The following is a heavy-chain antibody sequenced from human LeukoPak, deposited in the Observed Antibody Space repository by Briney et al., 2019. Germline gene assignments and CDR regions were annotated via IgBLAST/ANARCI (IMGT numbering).Heavy chain of an antibody. V-gene: IGHV1-2*02. D-gene: IGHD6-19*01. CDR3: ARDHSSGWRPHFDY. J-gene: IGHJ4*02. CDR1: GYTFTSYG. CDR2: INPNSGGT. Sequence: ASVKVSCKASGYTFTSYGISWVRQAPGQGLEWMGWINPNSGGTNYAQKFQGRVTMTRDTSISTAYMELSRLRSDDTAVYYCARDHSSGWRPHFDYWGQGTLVTVSS.